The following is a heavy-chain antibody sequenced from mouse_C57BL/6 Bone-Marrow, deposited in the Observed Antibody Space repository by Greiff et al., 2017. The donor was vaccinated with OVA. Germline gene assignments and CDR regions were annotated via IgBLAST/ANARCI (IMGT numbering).Heavy chain of an antibody. CDR1: GFSLTSYA. J-gene: IGHJ4*01. CDR3: ARLWALGDYSMDD. Sequence: VKLQESGPGLVAPSQSLSITCTVSGFSLTSYAISWVRQPPGKGLEWLGVIWTGGGTNYNSALKSRLSISKDNSKSQVFLKMNSLQTDDTARDYRARLWALGDYSMDDWGQGTSVTVSS. CDR2: IWTGGGT. D-gene: IGHD1-1*02. V-gene: IGHV2-9-1*01.